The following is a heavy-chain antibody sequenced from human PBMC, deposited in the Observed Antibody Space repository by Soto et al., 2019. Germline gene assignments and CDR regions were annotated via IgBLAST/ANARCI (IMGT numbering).Heavy chain of an antibody. J-gene: IGHJ4*02. D-gene: IGHD4-17*01. CDR2: SYYSGST. V-gene: IGHV4-30-4*01. CDR3: ARDQAYGDFTSLGFDY. Sequence: QVQLQESGPGLVKPSQTLSLTCTVSGGSISSGDYYWSWIRQPPGKVLEWIGYSYYSGSTYYTPSLKSRVTISVDTSKNQFSLKLSSVTAADTAVYYCARDQAYGDFTSLGFDYWGQGTLVTVSS. CDR1: GGSISSGDYY.